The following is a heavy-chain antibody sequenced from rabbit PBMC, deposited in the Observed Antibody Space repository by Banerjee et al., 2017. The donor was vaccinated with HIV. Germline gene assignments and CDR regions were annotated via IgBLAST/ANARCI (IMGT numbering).Heavy chain of an antibody. D-gene: IGHD6-1*01. Sequence: QEQLEEAGGGLVKPGGTLTLTCTASGIDLSGTYCMCWVRQAPGKGLEWIACIYGGSGSTYYASWAKGRFTISKPSSTTVTLQMTSLTAADTATYFCARGAAYAGYAYAGLWGPGTLVTVS. CDR3: ARGAAYAGYAYAGL. J-gene: IGHJ6*01. CDR1: GIDLSGTYC. V-gene: IGHV1S45*01. CDR2: IYGGSGST.